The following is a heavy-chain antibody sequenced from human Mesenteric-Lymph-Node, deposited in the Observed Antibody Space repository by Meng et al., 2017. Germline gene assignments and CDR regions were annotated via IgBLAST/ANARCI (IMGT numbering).Heavy chain of an antibody. J-gene: IGHJ5*02. CDR2: IYHVVNI. D-gene: IGHD3-10*01. Sequence: LQWQESGSGLVRPSQTLSLTCAVSRDSMTSGDSSSTWIRPPPGKGLEWIGYIYHVVNISYTPSLRSRVTISVDKSSTQFSLKLTSVSAADTAVYYCVRDPRRGGGWFDPWGQGTLVTVSS. CDR3: VRDPRRGGGWFDP. V-gene: IGHV4-30-2*01. CDR1: RDSMTSGDSS.